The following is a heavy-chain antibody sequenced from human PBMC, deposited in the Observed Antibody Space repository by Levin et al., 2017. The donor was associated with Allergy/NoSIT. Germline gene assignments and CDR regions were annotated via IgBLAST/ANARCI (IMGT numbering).Heavy chain of an antibody. CDR3: ARGGPPNYDYNWGSYRDGYFDY. J-gene: IGHJ4*02. CDR1: GFTFGDYA. D-gene: IGHD3-16*02. Sequence: GGSLRLSCTGSGFTFGDYAMSWVRQAPGKGLDLVGFIRNKAHGGTTEYAASVKGRLTISRDDSKSIAYLQMNSLKTEDTAVYFCARGGPPNYDYNWGSYRDGYFDYWGQGTLVTVSS. CDR2: IRNKAHGGTT. V-gene: IGHV3-49*04.